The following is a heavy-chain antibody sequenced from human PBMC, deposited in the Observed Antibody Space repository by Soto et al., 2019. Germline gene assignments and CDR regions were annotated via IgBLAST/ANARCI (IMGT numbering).Heavy chain of an antibody. CDR2: ISYDGSNK. D-gene: IGHD6-6*01. V-gene: IGHV3-30*03. J-gene: IGHJ6*02. CDR3: ASPVEYSSSSGLYYGMDV. CDR1: GFTFSSYG. Sequence: GGSLRLSCAAPGFTFSSYGMHWVRQAPGKGLEWVAVISYDGSNKYYADSVKGRFTISRDNSKNTLYLQMNSLRAEDTAVYYCASPVEYSSSSGLYYGMDVWGQGTTVTVSS.